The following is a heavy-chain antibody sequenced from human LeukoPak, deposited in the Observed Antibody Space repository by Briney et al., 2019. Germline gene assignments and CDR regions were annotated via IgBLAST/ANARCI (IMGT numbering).Heavy chain of an antibody. Sequence: GGSLRLSCAASGFTFSSYSMNWVRQAPGKGLEWVSYISSSSSTIYYADSVKGRFTISRDNAKNSLYLQMNSLRAEDTAVYYCARDDSSGYYYGTGLMAFDIWGQGTMVTVSS. V-gene: IGHV3-48*04. CDR3: ARDDSSGYYYGTGLMAFDI. J-gene: IGHJ3*02. CDR1: GFTFSSYS. D-gene: IGHD3-22*01. CDR2: ISSSSSTI.